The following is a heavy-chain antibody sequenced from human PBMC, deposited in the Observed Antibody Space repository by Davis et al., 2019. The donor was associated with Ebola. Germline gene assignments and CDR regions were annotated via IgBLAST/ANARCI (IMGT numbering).Heavy chain of an antibody. D-gene: IGHD3-10*01. Sequence: SGPPLVNPTQTFTLTCTFSVFSLRTRGVGVAWIRQPPGKPLEWLALIFWVDDKFYSPFLKTRLSVTKDTSKNQVVLTMTNMDPVDTATYFCAYRTESLLENWFDPWGQGTLVTVSS. J-gene: IGHJ5*02. CDR2: IFWVDDK. CDR1: VFSLRTRGVG. CDR3: AYRTESLLENWFDP. V-gene: IGHV2-5*02.